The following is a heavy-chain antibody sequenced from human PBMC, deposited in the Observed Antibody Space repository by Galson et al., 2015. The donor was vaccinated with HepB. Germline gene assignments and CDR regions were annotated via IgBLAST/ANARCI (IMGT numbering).Heavy chain of an antibody. CDR1: HGSINNYY. CDR2: IRYTGDT. J-gene: IGHJ4*02. CDR3: ARHPGRGSVGYAFDL. D-gene: IGHD5-12*01. V-gene: IGHV4-59*08. Sequence: ETLSLTCSVSHGSINNYYWSWIRQSPGKRPEWIGYIRYTGDTAYNPSLGYRVGMSVDTSINQVSLWLTSVTAADTAVYYCARHPGRGSVGYAFDLWGQGTLVTVSA.